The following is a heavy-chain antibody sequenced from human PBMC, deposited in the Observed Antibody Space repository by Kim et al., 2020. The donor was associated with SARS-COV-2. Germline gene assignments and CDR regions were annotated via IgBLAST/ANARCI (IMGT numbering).Heavy chain of an antibody. D-gene: IGHD3-10*01. CDR3: ARETGSSGSYYPNWFDP. V-gene: IGHV4-31*02. J-gene: IGHJ5*02. Sequence: LKSRVTISVDTSKNQFSLKLSSVTAADTAVYYCARETGSSGSYYPNWFDPWGQGTLVTVSS.